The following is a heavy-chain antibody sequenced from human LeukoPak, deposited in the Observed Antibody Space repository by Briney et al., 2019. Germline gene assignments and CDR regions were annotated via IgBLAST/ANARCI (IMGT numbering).Heavy chain of an antibody. V-gene: IGHV1-69*01. CDR2: IIPIFGTA. CDR3: ARGPYPKLSIDY. J-gene: IGHJ4*02. Sequence: ASVKVSCKASGGTFSSYAISWVRQAPGQGLEWMGGIIPIFGTANYAQKFQGRVTITADESTSTAYMELSSLRSEDTAVYYCARGPYPKLSIDYWGQGTLVTVSS. D-gene: IGHD5-18*01. CDR1: GGTFSSYA.